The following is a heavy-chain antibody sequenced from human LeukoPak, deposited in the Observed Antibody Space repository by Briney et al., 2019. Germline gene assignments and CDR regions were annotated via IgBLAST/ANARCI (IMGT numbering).Heavy chain of an antibody. CDR2: IYPGDSDT. D-gene: IGHD6-19*01. CDR3: AREEYSSGWYPPDY. Sequence: GESLKISCKGSGYSFTSYWIGWVRQLPGKGLEWMGIIYPGDSDTRYSPSFQGQVTISADKSISTAYLQWSSLKASDTARYYCAREEYSSGWYPPDYWGQGTLVTVSS. CDR1: GYSFTSYW. V-gene: IGHV5-51*01. J-gene: IGHJ4*02.